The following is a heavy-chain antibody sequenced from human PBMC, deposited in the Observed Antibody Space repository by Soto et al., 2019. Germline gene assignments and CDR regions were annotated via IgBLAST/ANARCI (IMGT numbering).Heavy chain of an antibody. CDR1: GFIFSSYS. CDR2: VSYDGSVE. CDR3: AREVGTKFRLDS. V-gene: IGHV3-30*04. J-gene: IGHJ4*02. Sequence: QVQLVESGVGVVQPGTSLRLSCAASGFIFSSYSMNWVRQAPGKGLEWVAVVSYDGSVEYYAESLKGRFSISRENSKNLLFLQMNSLRSEDTAVYYCAREVGTKFRLDSWGQGTLVTVSS. D-gene: IGHD1-26*01.